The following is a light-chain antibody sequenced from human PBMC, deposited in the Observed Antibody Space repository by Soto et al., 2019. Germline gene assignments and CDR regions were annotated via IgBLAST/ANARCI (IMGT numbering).Light chain of an antibody. Sequence: PGERATLSCGASQSVTSSYLAWYQQKPGLAPRLLIYDASNRATGIPARFSGSGSGTEFTLTISSLQSEDFAVYYCQQYNNWPKTFGQGTKVDIK. CDR3: QQYNNWPKT. CDR2: DAS. J-gene: IGKJ1*01. CDR1: QSVTSSY. V-gene: IGKV3D-15*01.